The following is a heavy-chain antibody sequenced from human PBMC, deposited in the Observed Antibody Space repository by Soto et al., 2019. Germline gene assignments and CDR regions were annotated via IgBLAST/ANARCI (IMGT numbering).Heavy chain of an antibody. V-gene: IGHV4-59*01. CDR3: ARDRSSGGILTGYYGDYYYYGMDV. J-gene: IGHJ6*02. CDR1: GGSISSYY. Sequence: TSETLSLTCAVSGGSISSYYLSWIRQPPGKGLEWIGYIYYSGSTNYNPSLKSRVTISVDTSKNQFSLKLSSVTAADTAVYYCARDRSSGGILTGYYGDYYYYGMDVWGQGTTVTVSS. D-gene: IGHD3-9*01. CDR2: IYYSGST.